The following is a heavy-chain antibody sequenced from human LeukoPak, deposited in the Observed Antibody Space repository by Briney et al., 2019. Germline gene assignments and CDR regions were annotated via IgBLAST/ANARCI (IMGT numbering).Heavy chain of an antibody. CDR1: GGTFSSYA. CDR3: AREGGSSSWYYY. D-gene: IGHD6-13*01. CDR2: IIPIFGTA. J-gene: IGHJ4*02. Sequence: SVKVSCKASGGTFSSYAICWVRLAPGQGLEWMGGIIPIFGTANYAQKFQGRVTITTDESTSTAYMELSSLRSEDTAVYYCAREGGSSSWYYYWGQGTLVTVSS. V-gene: IGHV1-69*05.